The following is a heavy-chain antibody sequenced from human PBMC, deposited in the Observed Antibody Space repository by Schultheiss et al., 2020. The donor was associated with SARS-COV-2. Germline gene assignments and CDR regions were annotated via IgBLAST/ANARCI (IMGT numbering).Heavy chain of an antibody. D-gene: IGHD2-21*01. CDR2: IYYSGTT. V-gene: IGHV4-59*01. Sequence: SETLSLTCTVSGGSISSYYWTWIRQPPGKGLEWIGYIYYSGTTNYNPSLRSRVTISVDTSKNQFSLKLTSVTAADTAVYYCARGRKGPRPYHPFDAWGQGTLVTVSS. CDR3: ARGRKGPRPYHPFDA. J-gene: IGHJ5*02. CDR1: GGSISSYY.